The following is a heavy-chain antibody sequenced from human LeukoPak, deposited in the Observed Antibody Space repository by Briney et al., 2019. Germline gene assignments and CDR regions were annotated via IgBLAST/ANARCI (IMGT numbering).Heavy chain of an antibody. J-gene: IGHJ4*02. V-gene: IGHV3-48*01. Sequence: PGGSLRLSCAASGFTFSSYSMNWVRQAPGKGLEWVSYIGSSSTTIYYADSVKGRFTISRDNAKNSLYLQMNSLRAEDTAMYYCAREPFGSGSYPLDYWGQGTLVTVSS. CDR1: GFTFSSYS. CDR3: AREPFGSGSYPLDY. CDR2: IGSSSTTI. D-gene: IGHD3-10*01.